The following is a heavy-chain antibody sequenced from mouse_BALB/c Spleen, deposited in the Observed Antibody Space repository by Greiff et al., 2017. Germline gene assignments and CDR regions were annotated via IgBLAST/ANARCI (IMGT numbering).Heavy chain of an antibody. CDR2: IDPANGNT. CDR1: GFNITDTY. CDR3: ARTPGFAY. J-gene: IGHJ3*01. Sequence: VQLQQSGAELVKPGASVKLSCTASGFNITDTYMHWVKQRPEQGLEWIGRIDPANGNTKYDPKFQGKATITADTSSNTAYLQLSSLTSEDTAVYYCARTPGFAYWGQGTLVTVSA. V-gene: IGHV14-3*02.